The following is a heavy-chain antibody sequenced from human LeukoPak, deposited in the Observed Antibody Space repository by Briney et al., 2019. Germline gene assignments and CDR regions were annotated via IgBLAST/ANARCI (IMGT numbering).Heavy chain of an antibody. D-gene: IGHD5-18*01. CDR1: GFTFSNYA. CDR2: ISGSGGST. CDR3: AKRIQSAMAMGY. V-gene: IGHV3-23*01. Sequence: PGGSLRLSCAASGFTFSNYALSWVRQAPGKGLEWVSDISGSGGSTYYADSAKGRFTISRDNSKNTMYLQMNSLRAEDTAVYSCAKRIQSAMAMGYWGQGTLVTVSS. J-gene: IGHJ4*02.